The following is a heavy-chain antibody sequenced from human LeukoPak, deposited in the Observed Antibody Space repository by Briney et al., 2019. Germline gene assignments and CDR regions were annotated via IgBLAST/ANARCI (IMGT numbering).Heavy chain of an antibody. CDR1: GFTFSSYW. D-gene: IGHD3-9*01. CDR3: ARVRYSQDRAHFDY. Sequence: RAGGSLRLSCAVSGFTFSSYWMHWVRQAPGKGLVWVSRINSDESSTIYADSVKGRFTISRDNAKNTLYLQMNSLRVEDTAVYYCARVRYSQDRAHFDYWGQGTLVTASS. J-gene: IGHJ4*02. V-gene: IGHV3-74*01. CDR2: INSDESST.